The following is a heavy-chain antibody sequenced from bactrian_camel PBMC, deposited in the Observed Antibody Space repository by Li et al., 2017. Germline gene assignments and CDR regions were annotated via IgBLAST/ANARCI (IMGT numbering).Heavy chain of an antibody. V-gene: IGHV3S40*01. Sequence: VQLVESGGGLVEPGGSRRLSCVASGFTFSNDAMSWVRQAPGKGLEWVSTVSNTGGTTYYVDSVKGRFTIARDYNKETVYLQMNSLKPEDMAVYYCVRDVDSTDGIPDFGYWGQGTQVTVS. CDR1: GFTFSNDA. J-gene: IGHJ6*01. CDR3: VRDVDSTDGIPDFGY. CDR2: VSNTGGTT.